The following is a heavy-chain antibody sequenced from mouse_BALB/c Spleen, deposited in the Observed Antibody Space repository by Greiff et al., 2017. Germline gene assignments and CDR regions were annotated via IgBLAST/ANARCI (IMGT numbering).Heavy chain of an antibody. Sequence: EVNVVESGGGLVQPGGSLKLSCAASGFTFSSYTMSWVRQTPEKRLEWVAYISNGGGSTYYPDTVKGRFTISRDNAKNTLYLQMSSLKSEDTAMYYCARDGYWFAYWGQGTLVTVSA. CDR2: ISNGGGST. CDR3: ARDGYWFAY. J-gene: IGHJ3*01. V-gene: IGHV5-12-2*01. D-gene: IGHD2-3*01. CDR1: GFTFSSYT.